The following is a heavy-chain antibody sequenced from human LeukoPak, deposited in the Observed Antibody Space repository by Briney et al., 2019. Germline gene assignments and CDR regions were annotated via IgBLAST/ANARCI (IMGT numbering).Heavy chain of an antibody. J-gene: IGHJ4*02. Sequence: GGSLRLSCAASGFTFSSYSMNWVRQAPGKGLEWVSSISSSSSSIYYADSVKGRFTISRDNSKNSLYLQMNSLRAEDTAVYYCARFEDGGSGSYPFDYWGQGTLVTVSS. CDR2: ISSSSSSI. CDR3: ARFEDGGSGSYPFDY. CDR1: GFTFSSYS. V-gene: IGHV3-21*01. D-gene: IGHD3-10*01.